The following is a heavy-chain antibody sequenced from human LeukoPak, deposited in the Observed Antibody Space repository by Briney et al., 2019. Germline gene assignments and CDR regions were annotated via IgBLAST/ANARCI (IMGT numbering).Heavy chain of an antibody. CDR2: IYYSGST. D-gene: IGHD3-10*01. V-gene: IGHV4-59*01. J-gene: IGHJ4*02. Sequence: PSETLSLTCTVSGGSISSYYCSWIRQPPGKGLEWIGYIYYSGSTNYNPSLKSRVTISVDTSKNQFSLKLSSVTAADTAVYYCASSSSGSGSPFDYWGQGTLVTVSS. CDR1: GGSISSYY. CDR3: ASSSSGSGSPFDY.